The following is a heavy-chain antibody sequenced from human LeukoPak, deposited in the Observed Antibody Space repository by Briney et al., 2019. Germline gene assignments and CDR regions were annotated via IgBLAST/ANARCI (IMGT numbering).Heavy chain of an antibody. D-gene: IGHD3-10*01. J-gene: IGHJ4*02. V-gene: IGHV1-3*01. CDR2: ITAANGNT. CDR3: AKGVYGSRTTSFADY. CDR1: GYTFTNYA. Sequence: GASVKVSCKTSGYTFTNYALHWVRQAPGQRPEWMGWITAANGNTKYAQNFQGRVAITRDTSASTAYMELSSPRSEDTAVYYCAKGVYGSRTTSFADYWGQGTLVTVSS.